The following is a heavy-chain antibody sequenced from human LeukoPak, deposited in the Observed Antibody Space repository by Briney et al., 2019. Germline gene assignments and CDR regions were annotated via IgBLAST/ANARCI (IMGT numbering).Heavy chain of an antibody. V-gene: IGHV4-38-2*02. D-gene: IGHD3-22*01. J-gene: IGHJ4*02. CDR2: IYHSGST. CDR1: GYSISSGYF. Sequence: PSETLSLTCTVSGYSISSGYFWGWIRQPPGKGLEWIGSIYHSGSTFYNPSLKSRVTLSLDTSKNQFSLKLSSVTAADTAVYYCAGKYYYDSGGYYYVDYWGQGTLVTVSS. CDR3: AGKYYYDSGGYYYVDY.